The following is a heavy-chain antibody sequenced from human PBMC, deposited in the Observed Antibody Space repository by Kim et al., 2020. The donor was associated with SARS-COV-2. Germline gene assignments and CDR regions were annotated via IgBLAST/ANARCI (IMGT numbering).Heavy chain of an antibody. V-gene: IGHV3-74*01. D-gene: IGHD6-19*01. CDR2: INDDGSKV. J-gene: IGHJ6*02. CDR1: GFTFSSCW. Sequence: GGSLRLSCATSGFTFSSCWMHWVRQTPGKGLVWVSLINDDGSKVDYADSVKGRFTISRDNAKNTLFLQMNSLRVEDTAVYYCTREAGAGTPKYGMDVWGQGTTVTVSS. CDR3: TREAGAGTPKYGMDV.